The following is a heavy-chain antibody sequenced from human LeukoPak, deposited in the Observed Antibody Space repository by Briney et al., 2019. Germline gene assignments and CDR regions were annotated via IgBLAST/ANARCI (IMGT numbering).Heavy chain of an antibody. J-gene: IGHJ4*02. Sequence: GGSLRLSCVASGFTFSSYIMTWVRQAPGKGLEWVSGISTNGGSTYYADSVKGRFTISRDNSKNTLYVQMNSLRAEDTAVYYCAKGPEIAVAGTFDYWGQGTLVTVSS. CDR1: GFTFSSYI. V-gene: IGHV3-23*01. CDR3: AKGPEIAVAGTFDY. D-gene: IGHD6-19*01. CDR2: ISTNGGST.